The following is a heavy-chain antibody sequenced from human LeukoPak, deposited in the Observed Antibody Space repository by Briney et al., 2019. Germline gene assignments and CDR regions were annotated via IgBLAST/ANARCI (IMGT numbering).Heavy chain of an antibody. V-gene: IGHV1-2*02. D-gene: IGHD3-22*01. CDR1: GYTFTGYY. Sequence: GASVKVSRKASGYTFTGYYMHWVRQAPGQGLEWMGWINPNSGGTNYAQKFQGRVTMTRDTSISTAYMELSRLRSDDTAVYYCAREVYYDSSGYYPEDYWGQGTLVTVSS. J-gene: IGHJ4*02. CDR3: AREVYYDSSGYYPEDY. CDR2: INPNSGGT.